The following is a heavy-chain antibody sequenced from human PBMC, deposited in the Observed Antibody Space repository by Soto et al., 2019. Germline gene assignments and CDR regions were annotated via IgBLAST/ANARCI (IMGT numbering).Heavy chain of an antibody. Sequence: SETLSLTCVVSGHSISSGFYYWGWVRQPPGKGLEWIGSIYHTETTYYNPSLKSRVTISVDTSKNSFSLNLTSVTAADTAVYFCARLVVVAPVANAWGQGTLVTVSS. V-gene: IGHV4-38-2*01. CDR1: GHSISSGFYY. J-gene: IGHJ5*02. D-gene: IGHD2-2*01. CDR2: IYHTETT. CDR3: ARLVVVAPVANA.